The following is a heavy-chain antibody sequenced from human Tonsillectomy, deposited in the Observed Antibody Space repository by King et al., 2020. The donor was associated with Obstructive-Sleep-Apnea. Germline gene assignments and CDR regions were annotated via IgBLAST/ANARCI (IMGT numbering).Heavy chain of an antibody. Sequence: VQLQESGPGLVKPSETLSLTCTVSGGSIRSYCWNWIRQPPGKGLEWIGSIYSSGSTTYNPSLKSRVTISLDTSRNQFSLKLSSVTPADTAVYYCARQLYNYYDTSGGFDYWGQGTLVTVSS. V-gene: IGHV4-59*01. J-gene: IGHJ4*02. CDR2: IYSSGST. D-gene: IGHD3-22*01. CDR1: GGSIRSYC. CDR3: ARQLYNYYDTSGGFDY.